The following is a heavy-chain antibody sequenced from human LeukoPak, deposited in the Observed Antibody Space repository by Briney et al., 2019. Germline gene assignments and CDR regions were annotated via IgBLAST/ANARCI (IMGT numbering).Heavy chain of an antibody. CDR3: ARDPNYSGSYYNY. Sequence: ASVKVSCKTSGYTLTNYYIHWVRQAPGQGLEWMGIINPSDGNTTYAQKFQGRVTMTGDMSTSTVYMELSSLRSEDTALYYCARDPNYSGSYYNYWGQGTLVTVSS. D-gene: IGHD1-26*01. J-gene: IGHJ4*02. CDR1: GYTLTNYY. V-gene: IGHV1-46*01. CDR2: INPSDGNT.